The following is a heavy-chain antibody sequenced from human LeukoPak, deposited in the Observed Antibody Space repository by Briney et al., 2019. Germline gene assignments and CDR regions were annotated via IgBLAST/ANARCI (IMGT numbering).Heavy chain of an antibody. CDR1: GFTFSNAW. CDR3: ATPLTGLHY. Sequence: GGSLRLSCAASGFTFSNAWMSWVRQAPGQGLEWVADVYREGGAGGTNYADSVKGRFTISRDGAKNMVYLQMNSLRADDTAIYYCATPLTGLHYWGQGTQVIVSS. CDR2: VYREGGAGGT. D-gene: IGHD1-14*01. J-gene: IGHJ4*02. V-gene: IGHV3-53*01.